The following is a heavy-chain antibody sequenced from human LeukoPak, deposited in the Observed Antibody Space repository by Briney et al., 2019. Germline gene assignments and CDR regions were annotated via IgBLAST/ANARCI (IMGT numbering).Heavy chain of an antibody. J-gene: IGHJ4*02. V-gene: IGHV4-30-2*01. D-gene: IGHD2-2*01. CDR1: GGSISSGGYS. CDR2: IYHSGST. Sequence: TLSLTCAVSGGSISSGGYSWSWIRQPPGKGLEWIGYIYHSGSTYYNPSLKSRVTISVDRSKNQFSLKLSSVTAADTAVYYCAREGYCSSTSCYGYFDYWGQGTLVTVSS. CDR3: AREGYCSSTSCYGYFDY.